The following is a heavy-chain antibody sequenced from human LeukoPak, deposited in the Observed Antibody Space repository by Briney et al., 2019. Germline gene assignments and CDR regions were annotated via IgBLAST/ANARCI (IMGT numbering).Heavy chain of an antibody. CDR1: GGSISSYY. CDR2: IYTSGST. J-gene: IGHJ6*03. V-gene: IGHV4-4*07. CDR3: ARIGGSFYFYYYMDV. Sequence: SETLSLTCTVSGGSISSYYWSWIRQPAGKGLEWIGRIYTSGSTNYNPSLKNRVTISSDTSKNQFSLKLSSVTAADTAVYYCARIGGSFYFYYYMDVWGKGTTVTVSS. D-gene: IGHD1-26*01.